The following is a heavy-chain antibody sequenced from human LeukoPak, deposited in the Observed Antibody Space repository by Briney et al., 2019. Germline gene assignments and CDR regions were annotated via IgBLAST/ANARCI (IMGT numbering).Heavy chain of an antibody. CDR3: AKAEWLSAFDI. D-gene: IGHD6-19*01. Sequence: GRSLRLSCAASGFTFSSYGMRWVRQAPGKGLEWVAVISYDGSNKYYADSVKGRFTISRDNSKNTLYLQMNSLRAEDTAVYYCAKAEWLSAFDIWGQGTMVTVSS. CDR2: ISYDGSNK. J-gene: IGHJ3*02. CDR1: GFTFSSYG. V-gene: IGHV3-30*18.